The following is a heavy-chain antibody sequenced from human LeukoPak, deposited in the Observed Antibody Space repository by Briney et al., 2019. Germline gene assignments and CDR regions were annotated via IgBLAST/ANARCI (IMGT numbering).Heavy chain of an antibody. CDR2: VSPDG. Sequence: GGSLRLSCAASGFTFRNSWMHWVRQAPGKGLVWVSHVSPDGSYADSVEGRFTISRDNANNTIFLQMNSLIAEDTAVYYCARDLSFSPDFWGRGTLVTVSS. CDR3: ARDLSFSPDF. V-gene: IGHV3-74*01. CDR1: GFTFRNSW. J-gene: IGHJ4*02.